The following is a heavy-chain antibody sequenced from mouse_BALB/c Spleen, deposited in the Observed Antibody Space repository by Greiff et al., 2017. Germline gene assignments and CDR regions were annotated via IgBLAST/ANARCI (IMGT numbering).Heavy chain of an antibody. CDR1: GYAFTNYL. CDR2: INPGSGGT. J-gene: IGHJ2*01. Sequence: VKVVESGAELVRPGTSVKVSCKASGYAFTNYLIEWVKQRPGQGLEWIGVINPGSGGTNYNEKFKGKATLTADKSSSTAYMQLSSLTSDDSAVYFCARYGSSPYWGQGTTLTVSS. V-gene: IGHV1-54*01. D-gene: IGHD1-1*01. CDR3: ARYGSSPY.